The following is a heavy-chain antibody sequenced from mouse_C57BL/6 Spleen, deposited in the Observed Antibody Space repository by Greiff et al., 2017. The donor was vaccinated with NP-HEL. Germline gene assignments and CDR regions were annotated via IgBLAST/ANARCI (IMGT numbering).Heavy chain of an antibody. D-gene: IGHD2-4*01. CDR3: ARGSYDYDDAY. Sequence: VQLKQSGAELVKPGASVKLSCTASGFNIKDYYMHWVKQRTEQGLEWIGRIDPEDGETKYAPKFQGKATITADTSSNTAYLQLSSLTSEDTAVYYCARGSYDYDDAYWGQGTLVTVSA. CDR2: IDPEDGET. CDR1: GFNIKDYY. V-gene: IGHV14-2*01. J-gene: IGHJ3*01.